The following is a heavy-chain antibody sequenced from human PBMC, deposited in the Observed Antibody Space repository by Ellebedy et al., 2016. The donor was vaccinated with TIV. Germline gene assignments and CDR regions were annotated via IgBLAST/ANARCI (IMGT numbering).Heavy chain of an antibody. V-gene: IGHV3-48*02. D-gene: IGHD3-9*01. J-gene: IGHJ6*02. Sequence: GGSLRLXXAASGFTFSSYSMNWVRQAPGKGLEWVSYISSSSSTIYYADSVKGRFTISRDNAKNSLYLQMNSLRDEDTAVYYCARILTAYYNRYYDGLGVWGQGTTVTVSS. CDR1: GFTFSSYS. CDR3: ARILTAYYNRYYDGLGV. CDR2: ISSSSSTI.